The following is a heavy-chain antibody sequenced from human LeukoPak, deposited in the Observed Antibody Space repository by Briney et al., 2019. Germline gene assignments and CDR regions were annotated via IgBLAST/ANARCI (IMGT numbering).Heavy chain of an antibody. Sequence: GGSLRLSCAASGFTFSSNWISWVRLPPAKGVEWVVNIKRDGSQIYYVESVRGRFTISRDNAKNSLYLQMNSLRVEDTAVYYCARDLNWETYWGQGTPVSVFS. V-gene: IGHV3-7*01. CDR2: IKRDGSQI. CDR3: ARDLNWETY. CDR1: GFTFSSNW. D-gene: IGHD7-27*01. J-gene: IGHJ4*02.